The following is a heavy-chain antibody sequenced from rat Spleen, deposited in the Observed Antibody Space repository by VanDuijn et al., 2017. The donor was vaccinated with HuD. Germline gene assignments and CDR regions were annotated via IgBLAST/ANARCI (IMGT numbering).Heavy chain of an antibody. CDR2: MWRSGST. D-gene: IGHD5-1*01. J-gene: IGHJ4*01. CDR1: GFSLTSNS. V-gene: IGHV2-45*01. Sequence: QVQLKESGPGLVQPSQTLSLTCTVSGFSLTSNSVHWVRQPPGKGLEWMGVMWRSGSTEYNSAFKSRLSIRRDTSKNHIFLKMNSLQSEDTTTYYCARAPGNGYVLDAWGQGASVTVSS. CDR3: ARAPGNGYVLDA.